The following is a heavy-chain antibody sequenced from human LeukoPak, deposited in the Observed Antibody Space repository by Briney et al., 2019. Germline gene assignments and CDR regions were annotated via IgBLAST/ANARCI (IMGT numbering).Heavy chain of an antibody. CDR1: GFTFSSYS. CDR2: ISSSSSYI. Sequence: PGGSLRLSCAASGFTFSSYSMNWVRQAPGKGLEWVSSISSSSSYIYYADSVKGRFTISRDNAKNSLYLQMNSLRAEDTAVYYCARDHYYGSGSYLFDYWGQGTLVTVSS. D-gene: IGHD3-10*01. V-gene: IGHV3-21*01. J-gene: IGHJ4*02. CDR3: ARDHYYGSGSYLFDY.